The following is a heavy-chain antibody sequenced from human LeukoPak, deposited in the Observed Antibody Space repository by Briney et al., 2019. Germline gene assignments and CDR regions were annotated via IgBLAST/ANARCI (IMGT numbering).Heavy chain of an antibody. CDR1: GSTFSSHW. CDR3: VRESSLKY. Sequence: GGSLRLSCAASGSTFSSHWMHWVRQAPGEGLVWVSGINSDGSSTSYADSVKGRFTISRDNAKNTLYVQMNSLRAEDTAVYYCVRESSLKYWGQGTLVTVSS. V-gene: IGHV3-74*01. J-gene: IGHJ4*02. D-gene: IGHD6-19*01. CDR2: INSDGSST.